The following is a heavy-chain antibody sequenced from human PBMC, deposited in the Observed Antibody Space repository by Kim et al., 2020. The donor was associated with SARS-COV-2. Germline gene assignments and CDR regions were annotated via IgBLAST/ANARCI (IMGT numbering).Heavy chain of an antibody. J-gene: IGHJ5*02. CDR3: ARDSPTVVTPSGVFDP. CDR2: ISSSGSTI. CDR1: GFTFSSYE. Sequence: GGSLRLSCAASGFTFSSYEMNWVRQAPGKGLEWVSYISSSGSTIYYADSVKGRFTISRDNAKNSLYLQMNSLRAEDTAVYYCARDSPTVVTPSGVFDPWGQGTLVTVSS. V-gene: IGHV3-48*03. D-gene: IGHD4-17*01.